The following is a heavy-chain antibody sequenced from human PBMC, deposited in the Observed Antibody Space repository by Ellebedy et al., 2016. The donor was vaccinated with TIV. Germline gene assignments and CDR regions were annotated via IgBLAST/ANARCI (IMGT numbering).Heavy chain of an antibody. CDR1: GGSISSSYY. D-gene: IGHD3-22*01. V-gene: IGHV4-39*07. Sequence: MPSETLSLTCTVPGGSISSSYYWVWIRQLPGKGLEWIGSIYYSGRTYYNASLESRVTISIDTSKNQFSLILTSVTAADTAIYSCARDLYYYDRPVTRDMDVWGKGTTVTVS. CDR2: IYYSGRT. J-gene: IGHJ6*03. CDR3: ARDLYYYDRPVTRDMDV.